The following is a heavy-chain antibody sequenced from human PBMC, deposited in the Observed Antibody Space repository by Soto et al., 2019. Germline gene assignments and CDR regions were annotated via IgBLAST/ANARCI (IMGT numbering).Heavy chain of an antibody. CDR3: XXXXXXXXXXXXXNWFDP. CDR2: IIPIFGTA. Sequence: QVQLVQSGAEVKKPGSSVKVSCKASGGTFSSYAISWVRQAPGQGLEWMXGIIPIFGTANYAQKFQGRVTITADESTXTAYMXXXSXXXXXXXXXXXXXXXXXXXXXXXXNWFDPWGQGTLVTVSS. J-gene: IGHJ5*02. CDR1: GGTFSSYA. V-gene: IGHV1-69*01. D-gene: IGHD6-13*01.